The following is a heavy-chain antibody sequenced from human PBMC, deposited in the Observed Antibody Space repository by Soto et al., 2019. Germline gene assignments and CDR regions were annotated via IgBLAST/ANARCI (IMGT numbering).Heavy chain of an antibody. Sequence: SEILSLTCTVSGGSISSYYWSWIRQPPGKGLEWIGYIYYSGSTNYNPSLKSRVTISVDTSKNQFSLKLSSVTAADTAVYYCARAYGSGRYYERSSFDIWGQGTVVTVSS. D-gene: IGHD3-10*01. CDR2: IYYSGST. J-gene: IGHJ3*02. CDR1: GGSISSYY. CDR3: ARAYGSGRYYERSSFDI. V-gene: IGHV4-59*12.